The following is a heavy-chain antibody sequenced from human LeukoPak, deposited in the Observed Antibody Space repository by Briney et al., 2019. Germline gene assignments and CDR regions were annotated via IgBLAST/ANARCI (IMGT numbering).Heavy chain of an antibody. D-gene: IGHD6-19*01. CDR2: ISSSSSYI. J-gene: IGHJ3*02. V-gene: IGHV3-21*06. CDR1: GFTFSSYT. Sequence: PGGSLRLSCAASGFTFSSYTMNWVRQAPGKGLEWVSSISSSSSYIYYADSVKGRFTISRDNAKNSLYLQMNSLRADDTAVYYCARDAEHYDGSGWYDAFDIWGQGTMVTVSS. CDR3: ARDAEHYDGSGWYDAFDI.